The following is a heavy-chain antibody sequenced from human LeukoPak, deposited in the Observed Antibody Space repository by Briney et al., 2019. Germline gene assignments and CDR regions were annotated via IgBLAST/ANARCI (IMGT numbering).Heavy chain of an antibody. CDR3: AREASGYYGSGEGFDY. V-gene: IGHV3-30-3*01. CDR1: GFTFSSYA. Sequence: GGSLRLSCAASGFTFSSYAMHWVRQAPGKGLEWVAVISYDGSNKYYADSVKGRFTISRDNSKNTLYLQMNSLRAEDTAVYYCAREASGYYGSGEGFDYWGQGTLVTVSS. CDR2: ISYDGSNK. J-gene: IGHJ4*02. D-gene: IGHD3-10*01.